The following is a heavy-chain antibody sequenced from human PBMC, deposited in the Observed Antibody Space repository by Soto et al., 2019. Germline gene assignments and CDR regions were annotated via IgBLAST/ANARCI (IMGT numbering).Heavy chain of an antibody. CDR3: ARKRAASGLGSGSYYKRYYYYMDV. Sequence: SETLSLTCAVYGGSFSGYYWSWIRQPPGKGLEWIGEINHSGSTNYNPSLKSRVTISVDTSKNQFSLKLSSVTAADTAVYYCARKRAASGLGSGSYYKRYYYYMDVWGKGTTVTVSS. V-gene: IGHV4-34*01. CDR1: GGSFSGYY. D-gene: IGHD3-10*01. J-gene: IGHJ6*03. CDR2: INHSGST.